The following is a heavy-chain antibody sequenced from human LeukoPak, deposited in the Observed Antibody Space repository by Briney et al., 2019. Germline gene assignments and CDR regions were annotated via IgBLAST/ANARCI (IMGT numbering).Heavy chain of an antibody. CDR3: ARDGSGQVAAVAGTLGY. CDR1: GFTFSSYA. D-gene: IGHD6-19*01. V-gene: IGHV3-30-3*01. CDR2: ISYDGSNK. J-gene: IGHJ4*02. Sequence: GGSLRLSCAASGFTFSSYAMHWVRQAPGKGLEWVAVISYDGSNKYYADSVKGRFTISRDNSKNTLYLQMNSLRAEDTAVYYCARDGSGQVAAVAGTLGYWGQGTLVTVSS.